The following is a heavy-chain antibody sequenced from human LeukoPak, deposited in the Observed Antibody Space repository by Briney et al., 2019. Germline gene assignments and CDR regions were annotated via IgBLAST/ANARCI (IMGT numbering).Heavy chain of an antibody. Sequence: PGGSLRLSCAASGSTVSSNYMSWVRQAPGKGLEWVSVIYSGGSTYYADSVKGRFTISRDNSKNTLYLQMNSLRAEDTAVYYCARAPHGSHEGDYWGQGTLVTVSS. D-gene: IGHD1-26*01. CDR3: ARAPHGSHEGDY. CDR1: GSTVSSNY. J-gene: IGHJ4*02. CDR2: IYSGGST. V-gene: IGHV3-53*01.